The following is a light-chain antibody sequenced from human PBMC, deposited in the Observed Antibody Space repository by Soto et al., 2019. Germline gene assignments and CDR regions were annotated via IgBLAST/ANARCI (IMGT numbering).Light chain of an antibody. CDR1: QSISSY. CDR2: GAS. CDR3: QQSYSTPRT. Sequence: IQMTQSPSSLSACIGDRVTITCRASQSISSYLNWYQQKPGKAPKLLIYGASSLQSGVPSRFSGSGSGTDFTLTISSLQPEDFATYYCQQSYSTPRTFGQGTKVEIK. J-gene: IGKJ1*01. V-gene: IGKV1-39*01.